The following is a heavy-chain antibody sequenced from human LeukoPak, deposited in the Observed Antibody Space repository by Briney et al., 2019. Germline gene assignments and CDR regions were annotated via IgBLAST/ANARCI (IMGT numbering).Heavy chain of an antibody. CDR3: ARGEHSSSSFYYYYYYMDV. CDR1: GGSFSGYY. V-gene: IGHV4-34*01. CDR2: INHSGST. Sequence: SETLSLTCAVYGGSFSGYYWSWIRQPPGKGLEWIGEINHSGSTNYNPSLKSRVTISVDTSKNQFSLKLSSVTAADTAVYYCARGEHSSSSFYYYYYYMDVWGKGTTVTVSS. J-gene: IGHJ6*03. D-gene: IGHD6-6*01.